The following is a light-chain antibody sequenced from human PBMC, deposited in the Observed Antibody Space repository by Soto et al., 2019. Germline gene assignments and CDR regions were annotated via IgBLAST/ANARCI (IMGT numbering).Light chain of an antibody. CDR2: DAS. CDR3: QQRSNWPA. V-gene: IGKV3-11*01. CDR1: QNIDNY. Sequence: EIVLTQSPVTLSLSPGERASLSCRTSQNIDNYLAWYQQKPGQPPRLIMYDASNRATGIPARFSGSGSGTDFTLTISSLEPEDFAVYYCQQRSNWPAFGQGTKLDIK. J-gene: IGKJ2*01.